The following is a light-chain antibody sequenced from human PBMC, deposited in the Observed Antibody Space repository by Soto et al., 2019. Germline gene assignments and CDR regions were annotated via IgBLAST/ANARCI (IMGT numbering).Light chain of an antibody. Sequence: EMVLTQSPATLSLSPGERATLSCRASQSVSSYLAWYQQKPGQAPRLLIYDASNRATGIPARFSGSGSGTAFTLTISRLEPEDFAVYYCQQRSNWPPDTFGQGTKLEIK. J-gene: IGKJ2*01. V-gene: IGKV3-11*01. CDR3: QQRSNWPPDT. CDR1: QSVSSY. CDR2: DAS.